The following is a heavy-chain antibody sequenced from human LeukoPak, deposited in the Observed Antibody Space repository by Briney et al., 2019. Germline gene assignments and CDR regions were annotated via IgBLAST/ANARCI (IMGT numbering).Heavy chain of an antibody. CDR2: IILVFGSA. CDR1: GGAFNNYA. CDR3: ASKIRDYGSGGYYFDS. J-gene: IGHJ4*02. V-gene: IGHV1-69*05. Sequence: SVKVSCKASGGAFNNYAINWVRQAPGQGLEWMGGIILVFGSANYAQKFQGRDTITTDESRTTFYMEVNRLRSEDTAIYYCASKIRDYGSGGYYFDSWGQGTLVSVSS. D-gene: IGHD3-10*01.